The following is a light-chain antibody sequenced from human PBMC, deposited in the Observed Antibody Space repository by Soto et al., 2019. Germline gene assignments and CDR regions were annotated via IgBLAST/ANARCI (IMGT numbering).Light chain of an antibody. CDR3: SSYTTSYFYV. Sequence: SALTQPASVSGSPGQSITISCTGSGRDIGAYDYVSWYQQHPGKAPKLILYGVKNRPSGVSNRFSASKSAFTASLTISGLQTEDEADYYCSSYTTSYFYVFGPGTKLTVL. CDR2: GVK. V-gene: IGLV2-14*01. J-gene: IGLJ1*01. CDR1: GRDIGAYDY.